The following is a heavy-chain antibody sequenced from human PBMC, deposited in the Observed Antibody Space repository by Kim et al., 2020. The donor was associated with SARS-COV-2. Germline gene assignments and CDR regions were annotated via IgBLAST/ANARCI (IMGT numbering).Heavy chain of an antibody. V-gene: IGHV4-59*13. D-gene: IGHD3-22*01. CDR2: IFYSGRT. J-gene: IGHJ4*02. Sequence: SETLSLLCTVSGGSISSYYWSWFRQSPGKGLEWIGFIFYSGRTDYNPSLMSRVTISLDTPKNQFSLRMNSVTAADTAVYYCARGVDSNGYGDSWGRGTLV. CDR1: GGSISSYY. CDR3: ARGVDSNGYGDS.